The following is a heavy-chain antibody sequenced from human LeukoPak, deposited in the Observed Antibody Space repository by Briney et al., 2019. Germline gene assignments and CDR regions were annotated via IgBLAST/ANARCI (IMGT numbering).Heavy chain of an antibody. CDR2: ISGTGGST. J-gene: IGHJ6*02. D-gene: IGHD3-16*01. Sequence: GSLRLSCAASGFTFSSFAMNWVRQAPGKGLEWVSAISGTGGSTYYADSVKGRFTISRDNSKGTLYLQMNRLRAEDTAVYYCAKEWGHVWGQGTTVTVSS. CDR3: AKEWGHV. CDR1: GFTFSSFA. V-gene: IGHV3-23*01.